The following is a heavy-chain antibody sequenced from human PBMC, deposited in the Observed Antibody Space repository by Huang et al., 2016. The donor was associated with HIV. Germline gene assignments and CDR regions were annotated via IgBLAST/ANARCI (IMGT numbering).Heavy chain of an antibody. J-gene: IGHJ4*02. CDR3: VKDRRMRGSGWTFFDN. CDR2: ISGNRGDV. CDR1: GFQFDDYG. Sequence: VQLEESGGRLVQPGRSLSLSCATYGFQFDDYGMPWVRQVTGGGLGWVSGISGNRGDVLYADAVRCRFAISRDNDVKALYLRMDSLRREDTAVYYCVKDRRMRGSGWTFFDNWGQGTLVDVSS. D-gene: IGHD6-19*01. V-gene: IGHV3-9*01.